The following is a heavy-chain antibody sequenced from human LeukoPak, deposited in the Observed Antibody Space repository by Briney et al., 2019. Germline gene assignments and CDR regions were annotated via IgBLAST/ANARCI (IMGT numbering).Heavy chain of an antibody. CDR1: GFTFSTYA. CDR2: ISGSGGGT. Sequence: GGSQRLSCAASGFTFSTYAMSWVRQAPGKGLEWVSVISGSGGGTYYADSVKGRFTISRDTSKNTLFLQMNSLSAEDTAVYYCATRPHRDYDSSYWFFDKWGQGTLVTVSS. CDR3: ATRPHRDYDSSYWFFDK. D-gene: IGHD3-22*01. J-gene: IGHJ4*02. V-gene: IGHV3-23*01.